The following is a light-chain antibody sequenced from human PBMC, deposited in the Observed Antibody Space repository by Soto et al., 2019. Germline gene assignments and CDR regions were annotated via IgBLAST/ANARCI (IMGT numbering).Light chain of an antibody. Sequence: QSVLTPPPSASGTPGQRVTISCSGSSSNIGRNTVKWYRQLPGTAPKLLLGSSDQRPSGVPDRFFGSQSGTSASLAISGLQSEDEADYICAAWDDSLNAWAFGGGTKVTAL. CDR2: SSD. J-gene: IGLJ3*02. CDR3: AAWDDSLNAWA. V-gene: IGLV1-44*01. CDR1: SSNIGRNT.